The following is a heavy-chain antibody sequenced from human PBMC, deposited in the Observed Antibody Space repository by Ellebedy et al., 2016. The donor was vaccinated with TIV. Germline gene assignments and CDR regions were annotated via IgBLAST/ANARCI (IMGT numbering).Heavy chain of an antibody. J-gene: IGHJ4*02. Sequence: MPGGSLRLSCTVSGGSISNNYWNWIRQSAGRGLEWIGRIYSTGNTNYNPSLKSRVTMSVDTSKNQFSLKLRSVTAADTAVYYCASDFDSRNYRDWGQGTLVTVSS. CDR2: IYSTGNT. V-gene: IGHV4-4*07. D-gene: IGHD3-22*01. CDR3: ASDFDSRNYRD. CDR1: GGSISNNY.